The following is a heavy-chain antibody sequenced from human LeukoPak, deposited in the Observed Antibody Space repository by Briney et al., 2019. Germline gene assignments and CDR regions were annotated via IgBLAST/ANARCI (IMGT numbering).Heavy chain of an antibody. J-gene: IGHJ4*02. D-gene: IGHD2-21*02. CDR2: IDPSDSNT. V-gene: IGHV5-10-1*01. CDR1: GYSFSRYW. Sequence: GESLKISCKGSGYSFSRYWISWVRQMPGKGLEWMGRIDPSDSNTKYSPSFQGHVTISADNSISTAYLQWSSLKASDTAMYYCARLTYCGGDCPVYWGQGTLVTVSS. CDR3: ARLTYCGGDCPVY.